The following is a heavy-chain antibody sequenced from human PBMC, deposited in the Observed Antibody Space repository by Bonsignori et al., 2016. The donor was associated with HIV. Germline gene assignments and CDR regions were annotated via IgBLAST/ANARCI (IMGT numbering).Heavy chain of an antibody. V-gene: IGHV3-15*01. J-gene: IGHJ3*02. CDR2: IKSKTDGGTT. D-gene: IGHD3-22*01. CDR3: TTEGYYYDSRGYYSRAFDI. Sequence: WIRQPPGKGLEWVGRIKSKTDGGTTDYAAPVKGRFTISRDDSKNTLYLQMNSLKTEDTAVYYCTTEGYYYDSRGYYSRAFDIWGQGTMVTVSS.